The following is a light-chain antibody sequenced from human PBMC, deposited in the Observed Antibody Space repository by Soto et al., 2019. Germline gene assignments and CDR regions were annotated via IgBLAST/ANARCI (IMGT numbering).Light chain of an antibody. CDR1: QSVSNNY. CDR2: GAS. Sequence: EIVMMQSPATLSVSPGESVTLSCRASQSVSNNYLAWYQQKPGQAPRLLIYGASNRATGIPDRFSGSGSGTDFTLTISRLEPEDFAVYYCQQYGSSGTFGQGTKVDIK. V-gene: IGKV3-20*01. CDR3: QQYGSSGT. J-gene: IGKJ1*01.